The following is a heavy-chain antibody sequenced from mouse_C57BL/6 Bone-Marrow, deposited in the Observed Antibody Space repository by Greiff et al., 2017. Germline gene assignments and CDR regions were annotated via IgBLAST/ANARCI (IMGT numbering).Heavy chain of an antibody. CDR3: ARDYYGIYFDV. CDR1: GFTFSDYY. CDR2: INYDGSST. Sequence: EVNLVESEGGLVQPGSSMKLSCTASGFTFSDYYMAWVRQVPEKGLEWVANINYDGSSTYYLDSLKSRFIISRDNAKNILYLQMSSLKSEDTATYYCARDYYGIYFDVWGTGTTVTVSS. D-gene: IGHD1-1*01. J-gene: IGHJ1*03. V-gene: IGHV5-16*01.